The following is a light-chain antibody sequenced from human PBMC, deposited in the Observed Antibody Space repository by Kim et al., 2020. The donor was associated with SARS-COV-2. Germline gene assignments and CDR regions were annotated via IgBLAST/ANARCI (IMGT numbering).Light chain of an antibody. CDR1: ARVCRY. V-gene: IGKV3-11*01. Sequence: LAPGERAPPSRRARARVCRYLARDQKKPGQEPRLLIYDASNRATGIPARFSGSGSGTDFTLTISSLEPEDFAVYYCQQRSNWSWTFGQGTKVDIK. CDR2: DAS. J-gene: IGKJ1*01. CDR3: QQRSNWSWT.